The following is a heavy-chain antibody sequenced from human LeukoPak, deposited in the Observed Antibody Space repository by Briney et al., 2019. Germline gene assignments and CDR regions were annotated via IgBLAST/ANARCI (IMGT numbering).Heavy chain of an antibody. Sequence: SETPSLTCTVSGGSISSYYWSWIRQPPGKGLEWIGYIYYSGSTNYNPSLKSRVTISVDTSKNQFSLKLGSVTAADTAVYYCARDKTMVRGVISGWFDPWGQGTLVTVSS. V-gene: IGHV4-59*01. J-gene: IGHJ5*02. CDR2: IYYSGST. D-gene: IGHD3-10*01. CDR1: GGSISSYY. CDR3: ARDKTMVRGVISGWFDP.